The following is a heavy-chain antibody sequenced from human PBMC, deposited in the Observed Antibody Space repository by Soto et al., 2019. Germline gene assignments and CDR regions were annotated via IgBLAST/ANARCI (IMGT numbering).Heavy chain of an antibody. Sequence: GGSLRLSCAASVFAFSDYYMSWIRQAPGKGLQWVSYISSRASIIYYADSVEGRFTISRDNAKNSLYLQMSSLRAEDTTVYYCARGSPGNSYYFDYWGQAALVTVSS. CDR1: VFAFSDYY. V-gene: IGHV3-11*01. D-gene: IGHD3-10*01. J-gene: IGHJ4*02. CDR2: ISSRASII. CDR3: ARGSPGNSYYFDY.